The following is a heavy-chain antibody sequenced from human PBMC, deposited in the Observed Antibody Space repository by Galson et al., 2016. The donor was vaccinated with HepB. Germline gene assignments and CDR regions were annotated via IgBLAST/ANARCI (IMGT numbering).Heavy chain of an antibody. CDR3: ASLGRNIVATNV. D-gene: IGHD5-12*01. CDR2: IYYSGST. Sequence: SETLSLTCTVSGGSISSRSYYWGWIRQPPGKGLEWIGSIYYSGSTYYNPSLKSRVTISVDTSKNKFSLKLSSVTAADPAVYYWASLGRNIVATNVWGQGTLVTVSS. V-gene: IGHV4-39*01. J-gene: IGHJ4*02. CDR1: GGSISSRSYY.